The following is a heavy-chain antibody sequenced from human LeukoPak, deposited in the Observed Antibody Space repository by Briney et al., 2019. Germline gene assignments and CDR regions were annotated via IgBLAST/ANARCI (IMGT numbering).Heavy chain of an antibody. V-gene: IGHV4-59*01. CDR3: ARGAGITMIVAAYYPGAFDI. CDR1: GDSITGYS. J-gene: IGHJ3*02. CDR2: IYYNGDT. Sequence: SETLSLTCSVSGDSITGYSWSWIRQTPGKGLEWIGYIYYNGDTHYNPSLNSRLSMSVDTPKKQFSLNLRSVTAADTAVYYCARGAGITMIVAAYYPGAFDIWGQGTMVTVSS. D-gene: IGHD3-22*01.